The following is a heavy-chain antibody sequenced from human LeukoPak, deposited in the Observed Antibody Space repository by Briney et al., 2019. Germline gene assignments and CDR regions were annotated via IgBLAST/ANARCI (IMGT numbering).Heavy chain of an antibody. CDR1: GFTFSSFG. Sequence: GGSLRLSCAASGFTFSSFGMSWVRQAPGKGLEWVSAISGSGGSTYYADSVKGRFTISRDNSKNTLYLQMNSLRAEDTAVYYCATYRQVLLPFESWGQGTLVTVSS. CDR2: ISGSGGST. CDR3: ATYRQVLLPFES. D-gene: IGHD2-8*02. V-gene: IGHV3-23*01. J-gene: IGHJ4*02.